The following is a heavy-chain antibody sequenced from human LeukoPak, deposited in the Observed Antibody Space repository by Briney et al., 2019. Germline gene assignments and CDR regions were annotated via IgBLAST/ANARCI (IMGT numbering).Heavy chain of an antibody. CDR1: GFTFSSYA. CDR3: AKDEDSGSYRPSGAMDV. D-gene: IGHD1-26*01. V-gene: IGHV3-23*01. CDR2: ISGSGGST. Sequence: GGSLRLSCAASGFTFSSYAMSWVRQAPGKGLKWVSAISGSGGSTYYADSVKGRFTISRDNSKNTLYLQMNSLRAEDTAIYYCAKDEDSGSYRPSGAMDVWGQGTTVTVSS. J-gene: IGHJ6*02.